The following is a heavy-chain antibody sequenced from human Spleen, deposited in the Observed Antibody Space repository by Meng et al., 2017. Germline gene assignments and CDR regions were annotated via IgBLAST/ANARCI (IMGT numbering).Heavy chain of an antibody. CDR3: TRERETYYDNLTGYYSHDNWFDP. CDR2: VYSGGST. V-gene: IGHV3-66*02. D-gene: IGHD3-9*01. Sequence: GESLKISCAASGFTVSSNYMSWVRQAPGKGLEWVSVVYSGGSTYYADSVKGRFTISRDNSKNTLYLQMNSLRAEDTAVYYCTRERETYYDNLTGYYSHDNWFDPWGQGTRVTVSS. CDR1: GFTVSSNY. J-gene: IGHJ5*02.